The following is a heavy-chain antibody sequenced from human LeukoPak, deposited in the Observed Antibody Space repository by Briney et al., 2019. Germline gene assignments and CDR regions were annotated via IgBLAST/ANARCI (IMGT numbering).Heavy chain of an antibody. J-gene: IGHJ4*02. CDR1: GYTFTSYG. Sequence: ASVKVSCKASGYTFTSYGISWVRQAPGQGLEWMGWISAYNGNTNYAQKLQGRVTTTTDTSTSTAYMELRSLRSDDTAVYYCARDKVEFLAIFGVVTTSNYFDYWGQGTLVTVFS. D-gene: IGHD3-3*01. V-gene: IGHV1-18*01. CDR2: ISAYNGNT. CDR3: ARDKVEFLAIFGVVTTSNYFDY.